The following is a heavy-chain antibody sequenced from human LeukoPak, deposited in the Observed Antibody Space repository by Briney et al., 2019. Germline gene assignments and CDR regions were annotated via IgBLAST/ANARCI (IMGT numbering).Heavy chain of an antibody. J-gene: IGHJ4*02. V-gene: IGHV3-23*01. D-gene: IGHD3-10*01. Sequence: GGSLRLSCAASGFTFSSYAMSWVRQAPGKGLEWVSAISGSGGSTYYADSVKGRSTISRDNSKNTLYLQMNSLRAEDTAVYYCAKDASPMVRGPLDYWGQGTLVTVSS. CDR2: ISGSGGST. CDR1: GFTFSSYA. CDR3: AKDASPMVRGPLDY.